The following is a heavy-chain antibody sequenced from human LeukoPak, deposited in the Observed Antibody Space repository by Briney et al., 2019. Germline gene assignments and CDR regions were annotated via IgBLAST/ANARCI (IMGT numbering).Heavy chain of an antibody. CDR2: IYTTGST. CDR1: GGSISSYS. Sequence: PSETLSLTCSVSGGSISSYSWSWIRQPPGKGLEWIGYIYTTGSTDYNPSLKSRVTMSGDTSKNQFSLKLSSATAADTAVYYCARRSPGSSWYFDYWGQGTLVTVSS. J-gene: IGHJ4*02. D-gene: IGHD6-13*01. CDR3: ARRSPGSSWYFDY. V-gene: IGHV4-4*09.